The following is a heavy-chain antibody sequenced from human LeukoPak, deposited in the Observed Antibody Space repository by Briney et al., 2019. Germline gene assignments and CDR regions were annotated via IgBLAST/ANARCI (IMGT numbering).Heavy chain of an antibody. V-gene: IGHV5-51*01. D-gene: IGHD3-22*01. Sequence: GESLKISCKGSGYSFSSYWIAWVRQMPGKGLEWMGIIYPGDSDSRYSPSFQGQVTISADKSISTAYLQWSSLKASDTAMYYCARLRYFSSDYYCWGQGTLVTVSS. CDR2: IYPGDSDS. CDR1: GYSFSSYW. J-gene: IGHJ4*02. CDR3: ARLRYFSSDYYC.